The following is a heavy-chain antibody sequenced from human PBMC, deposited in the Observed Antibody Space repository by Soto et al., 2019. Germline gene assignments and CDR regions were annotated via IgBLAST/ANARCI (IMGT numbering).Heavy chain of an antibody. D-gene: IGHD6-6*01. J-gene: IGHJ5*02. CDR2: IIPIFGTA. CDR1: GGTFSSYA. CDR3: ARDGPLGIAARPTNWFDP. Sequence: SVKVSCKASGGTFSSYAISWVRQAPGQGLEWMGGIIPIFGTANYAQRFQGRVTITADESTSTAYMELSSLRSEDTAVYYCARDGPLGIAARPTNWFDPWGQGTLVTVSS. V-gene: IGHV1-69*13.